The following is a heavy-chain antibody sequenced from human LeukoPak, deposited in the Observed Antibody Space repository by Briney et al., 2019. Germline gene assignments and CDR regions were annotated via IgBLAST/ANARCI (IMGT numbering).Heavy chain of an antibody. CDR2: IYPGDSHT. CDR3: AYSTAAGGYYFDY. J-gene: IGHJ4*02. CDR1: EYNLTNYW. D-gene: IGHD6-13*01. V-gene: IGHV5-51*01. Sequence: GESLKISCKGFEYNLTNYWIGWVRQMPGKGLEWMGIIYPGDSHTIYSPSFQGQVTISADKSISTAYLQWSSLKASDTAMYYCAYSTAAGGYYFDYWGQGTLVTVSS.